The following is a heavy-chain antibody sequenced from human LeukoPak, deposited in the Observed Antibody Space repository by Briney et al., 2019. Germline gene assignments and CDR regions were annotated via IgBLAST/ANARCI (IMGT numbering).Heavy chain of an antibody. J-gene: IGHJ4*02. Sequence: ASVKVSCKASGYTFTGYYMHWVRQAPGQGLGWMGWINPNSGDTNYAQKFRGRVTMTTDTPISTAYMELSGLISDDTAVYFCARGFIGTGGDYWGQGTLVTVSS. V-gene: IGHV1-2*02. D-gene: IGHD1-1*01. CDR3: ARGFIGTGGDY. CDR1: GYTFTGYY. CDR2: INPNSGDT.